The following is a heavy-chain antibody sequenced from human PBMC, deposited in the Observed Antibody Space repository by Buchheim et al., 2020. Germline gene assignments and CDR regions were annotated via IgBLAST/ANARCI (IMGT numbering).Heavy chain of an antibody. CDR2: IYYSGTT. J-gene: IGHJ5*02. CDR3: AKCGVSSWEGWFTS. D-gene: IGHD2-21*01. V-gene: IGHV4-31*04. Sequence: QVRLQESGPGRVKPSQTLSLTCNVSGDSISSGADSWRWIRQYPGQGLQWIGNIYYSGTTYYNPSLKSRATTSVNRSKTQFFLKMTSVTAADSAMYYCAKCGVSSWEGWFTSWGQGT. CDR1: GDSISSGADS.